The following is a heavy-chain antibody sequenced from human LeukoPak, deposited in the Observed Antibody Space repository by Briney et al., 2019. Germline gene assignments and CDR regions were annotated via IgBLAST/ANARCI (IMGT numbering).Heavy chain of an antibody. CDR3: ARPWGSGFFDY. D-gene: IGHD3-16*01. V-gene: IGHV3-21*06. CDR2: IDTSSSYM. CDR1: GFTLRSHS. J-gene: IGHJ4*02. Sequence: PGGSLRLSCAASGFTLRSHSMHWVRLAPGKGLEWVAFIDTSSSYMAYADSVKGRFTISRDNGNNSLFLQMKSLRAEDTAVYYCARPWGSGFFDYWGQGTLVTVSS.